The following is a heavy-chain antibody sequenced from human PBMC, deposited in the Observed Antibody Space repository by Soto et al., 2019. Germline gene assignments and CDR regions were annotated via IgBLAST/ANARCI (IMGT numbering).Heavy chain of an antibody. V-gene: IGHV3-23*01. D-gene: IGHD3-3*01. Sequence: PGGSLRLSCAASGFTFSSYALSWVRQAPGKGLEWVSTISGSDGKTFYADSVKGRFSISRDTSQSTLYLQMNSLGADDTAMYYCARWSYLDYWGQGTRVTVSS. CDR3: ARWSYLDY. CDR2: ISGSDGKT. J-gene: IGHJ4*02. CDR1: GFTFSSYA.